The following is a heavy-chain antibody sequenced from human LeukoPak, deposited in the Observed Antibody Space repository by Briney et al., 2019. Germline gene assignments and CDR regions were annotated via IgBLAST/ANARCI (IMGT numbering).Heavy chain of an antibody. CDR1: AFTFSNYW. CDR3: ARDRGYSTFDY. Sequence: GGSLRLSCAASAFTFSNYWMSWVRQAPGKGLEWVANIKEDGSEINYLDSVKGRFTLSRDNAKTSLYLQMNSLRVDDTAVYYCARDRGYSTFDYWGQGTLVTVSS. J-gene: IGHJ4*02. D-gene: IGHD4-23*01. V-gene: IGHV3-7*01. CDR2: IKEDGSEI.